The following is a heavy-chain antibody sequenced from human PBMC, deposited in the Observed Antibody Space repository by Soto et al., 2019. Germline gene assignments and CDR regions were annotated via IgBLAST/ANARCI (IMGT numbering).Heavy chain of an antibody. Sequence: PSETLSLTCSVSGGSISGYYWSWIRQTPEKGLEWIGYIYYSGSTNYNPSLKSRVTISVDTSKNKFSLNLSSVTAVDTAVYYCARVVGATLDYWGQGTLVTVS. CDR1: GGSISGYY. D-gene: IGHD1-26*01. CDR2: IYYSGST. V-gene: IGHV4-59*12. CDR3: ARVVGATLDY. J-gene: IGHJ4*02.